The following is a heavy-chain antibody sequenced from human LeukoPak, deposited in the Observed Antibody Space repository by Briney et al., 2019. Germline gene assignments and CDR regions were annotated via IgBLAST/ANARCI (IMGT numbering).Heavy chain of an antibody. CDR2: INSDGSST. J-gene: IGHJ4*02. V-gene: IGHV3-74*01. Sequence: GGSLRLSCAASGFTFGNYGMSWVRQAPGKGLEWVSRINSDGSSTSYADSVKGRFTISRDNAKNTLYLQMNSLRAEDTAVYYCARGSNWANDYWGQGTLVTVSS. CDR3: ARGSNWANDY. D-gene: IGHD7-27*01. CDR1: GFTFGNYG.